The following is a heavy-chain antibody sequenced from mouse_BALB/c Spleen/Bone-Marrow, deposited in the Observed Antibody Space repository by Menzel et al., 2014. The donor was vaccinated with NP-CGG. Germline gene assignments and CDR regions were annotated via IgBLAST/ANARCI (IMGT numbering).Heavy chain of an antibody. Sequence: EVQLQQSGAEIVRPGALVKLSCKASGFNIKDYYMQWVKQRPEQGLEWIGWIDPENGNTIYDPKFQGKASITADTSSNTAYLQLSSLTSEDTAVYYCDRGDGYAMDYRGQGTSLTVSS. CDR2: IDPENGNT. J-gene: IGHJ4*01. V-gene: IGHV14-1*02. CDR3: DRGDGYAMDY. CDR1: GFNIKDYY.